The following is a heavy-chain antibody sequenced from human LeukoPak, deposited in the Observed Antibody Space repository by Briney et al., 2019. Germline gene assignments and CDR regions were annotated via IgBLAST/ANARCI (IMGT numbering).Heavy chain of an antibody. CDR2: ISSSGSTI. CDR1: GFTFSSYE. CDR3: ARDRAVAAWDSWFDP. V-gene: IGHV3-48*03. D-gene: IGHD6-19*01. Sequence: GGSLRLSCAASGFTFSSYEMNWVRQAPGKGLEWVSYISSSGSTIYYVDSVKGRFTISRDNAKNSLYLQMNSLRAEDTAVYYCARDRAVAAWDSWFDPWGQGTLVTVSS. J-gene: IGHJ5*02.